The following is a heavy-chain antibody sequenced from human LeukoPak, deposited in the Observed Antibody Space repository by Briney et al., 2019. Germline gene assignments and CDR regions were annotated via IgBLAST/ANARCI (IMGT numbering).Heavy chain of an antibody. Sequence: ASVKVSCKASGYTFTNYHIARVRQAPGQGLEWMGWVSTNDGNTVYAQRLQGRVTMTTDASTSVAYMELRSLTSDDTAVYYCTRAPPGVTMMTDYWGQGTLVTVSS. CDR1: GYTFTNYH. CDR3: TRAPPGVTMMTDY. J-gene: IGHJ4*02. CDR2: VSTNDGNT. D-gene: IGHD3-22*01. V-gene: IGHV1-18*01.